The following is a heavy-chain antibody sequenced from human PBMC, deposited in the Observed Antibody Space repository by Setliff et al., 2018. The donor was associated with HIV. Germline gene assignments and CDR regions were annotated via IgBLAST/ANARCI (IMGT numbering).Heavy chain of an antibody. CDR1: GFSFNNAW. Sequence: SGGSLRLSCAVSGFSFNNAWMSWVRQAAGKGLEWVGRIKSKTDGGTTDYAAPVKGRFTISRDDSKNMLYLQMNNLKTEDTAVYYCTRNNVAWYQPLGYFDLWGRGNLVTVSS. J-gene: IGHJ2*01. CDR3: TRNNVAWYQPLGYFDL. V-gene: IGHV3-15*01. D-gene: IGHD2-2*01. CDR2: IKSKTDGGTT.